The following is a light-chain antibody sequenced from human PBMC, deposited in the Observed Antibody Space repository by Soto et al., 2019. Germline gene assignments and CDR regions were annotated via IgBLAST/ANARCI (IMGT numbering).Light chain of an antibody. CDR3: QQLNSYPIT. CDR2: AAS. V-gene: IGKV1-9*01. Sequence: DTQMTQSPSSLSASVGDRVAITCQASRDITDYLNWYQQKPGKAPKLLIYAASTLQSGVPSRFSGSGSGTDFTLTISSLQPEDFATYYCQQLNSYPITFGQGTRLEIK. CDR1: RDITDY. J-gene: IGKJ5*01.